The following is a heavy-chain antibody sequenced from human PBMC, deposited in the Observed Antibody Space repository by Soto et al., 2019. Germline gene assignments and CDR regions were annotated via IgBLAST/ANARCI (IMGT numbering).Heavy chain of an antibody. CDR2: IDPRSGAS. CDR1: GYPFTDLY. CDR3: ARLYETSNYYFLAWFDP. J-gene: IGHJ5*02. V-gene: IGHV1-2*02. D-gene: IGHD3-22*01. Sequence: ASVKVSCKPSGYPFTDLYIHWVRQAPGLGLEWMGWIDPRSGASRKTQRFQGRFTMTRDTSVNTAFLQWSSLKASDTAMYYCARLYETSNYYFLAWFDPWCQGTLVTVSS.